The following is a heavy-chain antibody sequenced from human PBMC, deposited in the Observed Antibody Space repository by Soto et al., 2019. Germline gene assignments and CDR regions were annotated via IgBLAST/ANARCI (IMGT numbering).Heavy chain of an antibody. V-gene: IGHV4-61*01. J-gene: IGHJ5*02. CDR1: GGSVSSGSYY. D-gene: IGHD5-18*01. CDR2: IYYSGST. Sequence: SETLSLTCTVSGGSVSSGSYYWSWIRQPPGKRLEWIGYIYYSGSTNYNPSLKSRVTISVDTSKNQFSLKLSSVTAADTAVYYCARGGYSYGQNWFDPWGQGTLVTVSS. CDR3: ARGGYSYGQNWFDP.